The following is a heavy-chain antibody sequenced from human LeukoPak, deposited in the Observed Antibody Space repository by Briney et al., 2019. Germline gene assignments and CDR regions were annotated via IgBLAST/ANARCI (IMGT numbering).Heavy chain of an antibody. D-gene: IGHD5-12*01. CDR2: SRNKGDSYTT. J-gene: IGHJ4*02. V-gene: IGHV3-72*01. CDR1: GFTFSTYA. Sequence: GGSLRLSCAASGFTFSTYAMNWVRQAPGKGLEWVGRSRNKGDSYTTEYAASVKGRFTISRDDSKVSLYLQMNSLKTEDTALYYCATSSGYEDGFDYWGQGTLVTVSS. CDR3: ATSSGYEDGFDY.